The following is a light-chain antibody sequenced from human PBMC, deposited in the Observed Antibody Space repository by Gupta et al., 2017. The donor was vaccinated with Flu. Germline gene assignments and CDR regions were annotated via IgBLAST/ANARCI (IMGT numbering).Light chain of an antibody. CDR2: WAS. J-gene: IGKJ1*01. CDR1: QSILFKSNNKNY. CDR3: QQFEDVPHWT. Sequence: DIVLTQSPDSLAVPLGERATINCKSSQSILFKSNNKNYLGWYQQKAGQPPKLLIYWASTRESGVPERFTGSGSGTDFTLTITNRQAEDVAVYYCQQFEDVPHWTFGQGTKVEIK. V-gene: IGKV4-1*01.